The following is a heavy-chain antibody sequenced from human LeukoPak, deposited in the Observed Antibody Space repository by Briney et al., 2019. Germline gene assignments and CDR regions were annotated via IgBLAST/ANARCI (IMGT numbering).Heavy chain of an antibody. CDR3: ARDRGPAAIPVFDY. V-gene: IGHV3-20*04. CDR1: GFTFDDYG. D-gene: IGHD2-2*02. CDR2: INWNGGST. Sequence: GGSLRLSCAASGFTFDDYGMSWVRQAPGKGLEWVSGINWNGGSTGYADSVKGRFTISRDNAKNSLYLQVNSLRAEDTALYYCARDRGPAAIPVFDYWGQGTLVTVSS. J-gene: IGHJ4*02.